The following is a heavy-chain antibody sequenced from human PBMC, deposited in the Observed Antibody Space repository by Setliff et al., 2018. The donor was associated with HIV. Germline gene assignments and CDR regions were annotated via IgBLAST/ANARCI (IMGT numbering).Heavy chain of an antibody. CDR1: GGSISSGDYY. V-gene: IGHV4-30-4*08. CDR2: IYNSGST. CDR3: ARETNASGSLTAYWYFDL. J-gene: IGHJ2*01. D-gene: IGHD3-10*01. Sequence: PSETLSLTCTVSGGSISSGDYYWTWIRQPPGKGLEWIGYIYNSGSTYYEPSLRGRVTISIDKNQFSLKLNSVTAADMAVYYCARETNASGSLTAYWYFDLWGRGTLVTVSS.